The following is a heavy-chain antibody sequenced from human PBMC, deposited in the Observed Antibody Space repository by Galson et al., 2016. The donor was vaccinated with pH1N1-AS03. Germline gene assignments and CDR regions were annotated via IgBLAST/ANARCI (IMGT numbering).Heavy chain of an antibody. CDR1: GFRFTTYW. J-gene: IGHJ4*02. V-gene: IGHV5-51*03. CDR2: LYPGDSDT. CDR3: ARGDGYNYYFDY. Sequence: QSGAEVKKPGESLMISCKASGFRFTTYWIAWVRQLPGKGLEWMGSLYPGDSDTKYSPSFQGQVTISADKSISTAYRRWNSLKASDTAMYYCARGDGYNYYFDYWGQGTLVTVSS. D-gene: IGHD5-24*01.